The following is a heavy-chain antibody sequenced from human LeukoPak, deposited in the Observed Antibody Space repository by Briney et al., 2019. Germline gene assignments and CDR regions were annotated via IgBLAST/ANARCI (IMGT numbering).Heavy chain of an antibody. J-gene: IGHJ4*02. D-gene: IGHD3-10*01. CDR1: GGSISSGDYY. V-gene: IGHV4-30-4*01. CDR2: IYYSGST. Sequence: PSQTLSLTCTVSGGSISSGDYYWSWIRQPPGKGLEWIGYIYYSGSTYYNPSLKSQVTISVDTSKNQFSLKLSSVTAADTAVYYCARGKLNYYGSVSIYYPEYYFDYWGQGTLVTVSS. CDR3: ARGKLNYYGSVSIYYPEYYFDY.